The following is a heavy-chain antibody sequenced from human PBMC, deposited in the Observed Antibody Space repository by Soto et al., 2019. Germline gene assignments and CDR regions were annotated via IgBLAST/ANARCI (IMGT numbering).Heavy chain of an antibody. CDR3: AKGLRVAARPGWYFDL. CDR1: GFTFSSYG. CDR2: ISYDGSNK. V-gene: IGHV3-30*18. D-gene: IGHD6-6*01. Sequence: VQLVESGGGVVQPGRSLRLSCAASGFTFSSYGMHWVRQAPGKGLEWVAVISYDGSNKYYADSVKGRFTISRDNSKNTLYLQMNSLRAEDTAVYYCAKGLRVAARPGWYFDLWGRGTLVTVSS. J-gene: IGHJ2*01.